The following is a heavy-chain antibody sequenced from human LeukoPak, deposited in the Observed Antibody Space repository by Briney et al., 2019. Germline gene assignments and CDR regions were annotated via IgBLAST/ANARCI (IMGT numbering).Heavy chain of an antibody. D-gene: IGHD3-22*01. CDR1: GDSISGSNYY. CDR3: ARHGNYYYSSGYFTF. CDR2: IYHSGIT. Sequence: SETLSLTCTVSGDSISGSNYYWGWIRQPPGKGLEWIGSIYHSGITYYNPSLKSRVTISVDTSKNQFSLKLSSVTAADTALYYCARHGNYYYSSGYFTFWGQGTLVTVSS. V-gene: IGHV4-39*01. J-gene: IGHJ4*02.